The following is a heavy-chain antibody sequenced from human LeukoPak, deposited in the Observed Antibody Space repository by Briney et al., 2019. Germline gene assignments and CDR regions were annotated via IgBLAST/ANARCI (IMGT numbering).Heavy chain of an antibody. Sequence: SETLSLTCAVYGGSFSGYYWSWIRQPPGKGLGWIGEINHSGSTNYNPSLKSRVTISVDTSKNQFSLKLSSVTAADTAVYYCARLGLAYSSSWYKAPHDYWGQGTLVTVSS. D-gene: IGHD6-13*01. V-gene: IGHV4-34*01. CDR1: GGSFSGYY. CDR3: ARLGLAYSSSWYKAPHDY. CDR2: INHSGST. J-gene: IGHJ4*02.